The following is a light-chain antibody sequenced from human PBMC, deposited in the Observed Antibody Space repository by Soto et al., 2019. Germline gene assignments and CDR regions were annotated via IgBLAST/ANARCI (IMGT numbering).Light chain of an antibody. J-gene: IGLJ2*01. V-gene: IGLV1-40*01. CDR3: QSYDSSLSGFVV. CDR2: GNN. CDR1: SSSIGAGYD. Sequence: QTVLTQPPSVSGAPGQRVTISCTGSSSSIGAGYDVHWYQQLPGTAPKLLIYGNNNRPSGVPDRFSGSQSGTSASLAITGLQAEDEADYYCQSYDSSLSGFVVFGGGTQLTVL.